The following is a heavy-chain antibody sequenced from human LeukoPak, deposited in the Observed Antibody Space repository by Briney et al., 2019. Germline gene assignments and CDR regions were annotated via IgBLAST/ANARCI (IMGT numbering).Heavy chain of an antibody. Sequence: GGSLRLSCAASGFTFSTYWMMWSRQAPRKGLEWVANIKEDGSEKYYVDSVKGRFTISRDGAKNSLYLQMNSLRAEDTAVYYCARGLTVKDYWGQGTLVTVSS. D-gene: IGHD1-20*01. V-gene: IGHV3-7*01. CDR1: GFTFSTYW. CDR3: ARGLTVKDY. J-gene: IGHJ4*02. CDR2: IKEDGSEK.